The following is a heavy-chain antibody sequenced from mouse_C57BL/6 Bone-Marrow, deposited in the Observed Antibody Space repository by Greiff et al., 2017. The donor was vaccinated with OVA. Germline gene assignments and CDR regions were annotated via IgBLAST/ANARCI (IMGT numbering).Heavy chain of an antibody. D-gene: IGHD1-1*01. CDR1: GFTFSDYY. J-gene: IGHJ3*01. CDR3: ATLYYYGSSYVLAWFAY. V-gene: IGHV5-12*01. CDR2: ISNGGGST. Sequence: EVMLVESGGGLVQPGGSLKLSCAASGFTFSDYYMYWVRQTPEKRLEWVAYISNGGGSTYYPDTVKGRFTISRDNAKNTLYLQMSRLKSEDTAMYYCATLYYYGSSYVLAWFAYWGQGTLVTVSA.